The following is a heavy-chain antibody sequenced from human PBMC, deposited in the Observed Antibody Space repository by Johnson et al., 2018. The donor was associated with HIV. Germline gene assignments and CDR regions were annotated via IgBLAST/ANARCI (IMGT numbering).Heavy chain of an antibody. Sequence: VQLVESGGGVVQPGESLRLSCAASGFTFSNYGMSWVRQAAGKGLEWVSVIYSGGNTYYADSVKGRFTNSSDKSKNTVYLQMNSLRAEDTAVYYGARDGPHQRDGFDIWGQGTMVTVSS. V-gene: IGHV3-66*01. CDR2: IYSGGNT. CDR3: ARDGPHQRDGFDI. J-gene: IGHJ3*02. CDR1: GFTFSNYG.